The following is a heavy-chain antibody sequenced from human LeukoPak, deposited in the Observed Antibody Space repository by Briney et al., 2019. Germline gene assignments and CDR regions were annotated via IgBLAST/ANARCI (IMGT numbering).Heavy chain of an antibody. J-gene: IGHJ4*02. CDR2: IIPIFGTA. Sequence: SVTVSCKASGGTFSSYAISWVRQAPGQGLEWMGGIIPIFGTASYAQKFQGRVTITADKSTSTAYMELSSLRSEDTAVYYCAREYFGYFDYWGQGTLVTVSS. D-gene: IGHD3-10*01. V-gene: IGHV1-69*06. CDR1: GGTFSSYA. CDR3: AREYFGYFDY.